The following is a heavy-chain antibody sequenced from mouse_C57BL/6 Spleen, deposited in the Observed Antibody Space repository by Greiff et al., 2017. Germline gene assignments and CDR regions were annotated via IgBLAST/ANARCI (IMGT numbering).Heavy chain of an antibody. Sequence: EVTLVESGGGLVQPGGSMKLSCAASGFTFSNYWMNWVRQSPEKGLEWVAQIRLKSDNYATHYAESVKGRFTISRDDSKSSVYLQMSNLRAEDTGIYYCTYYDYDEAWFAYWGQGTLVTVSA. CDR3: TYYDYDEAWFAY. J-gene: IGHJ3*01. D-gene: IGHD2-4*01. CDR1: GFTFSNYW. V-gene: IGHV6-3*01. CDR2: IRLKSDNYAT.